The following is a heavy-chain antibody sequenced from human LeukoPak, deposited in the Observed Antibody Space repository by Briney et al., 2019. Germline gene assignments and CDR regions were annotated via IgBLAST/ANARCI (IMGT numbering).Heavy chain of an antibody. Sequence: LSLTCAVYGGSFSGYYWSWIRQPPGKGLEWISYISSSGTTIYYADSVKGRFTISRDNAKNSLYLQMDSLRVEDTAVYYCARARGYSSYYFDYWGQGTLVTVSS. CDR1: GGSFSGYY. V-gene: IGHV3-11*01. CDR3: ARARGYSSYYFDY. J-gene: IGHJ4*02. CDR2: ISSSGTTI. D-gene: IGHD5-18*01.